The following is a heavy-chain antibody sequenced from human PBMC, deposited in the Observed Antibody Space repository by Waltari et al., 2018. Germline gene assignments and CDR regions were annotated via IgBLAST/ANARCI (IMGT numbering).Heavy chain of an antibody. CDR2: INAGNGNT. CDR1: GYTFTSYA. D-gene: IGHD3-22*01. V-gene: IGHV1-3*01. J-gene: IGHJ6*02. CDR3: ARGDSSGYYYYYYGMDV. Sequence: QVQLVQSGAEVKKPGASVKVSCKASGYTFTSYAMHWVRQAPGQRLEWMGWINAGNGNTKYSQKFQGRVTITRDTSASTAYMELSSLRSEDTAVYYCARGDSSGYYYYYYGMDVWGQGTTVTVSS.